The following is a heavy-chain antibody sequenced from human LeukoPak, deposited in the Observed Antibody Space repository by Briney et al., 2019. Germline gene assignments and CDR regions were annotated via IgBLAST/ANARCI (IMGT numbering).Heavy chain of an antibody. CDR2: IYYSGNT. Sequence: SETLSLTCTVSGGSISSSSYLWAWIRQPPEKGLEWIGNIYYSGNTYYNPTLKSRATISVDTSKNQFSLKLNSVTAADTAVYYCARLQQDGRGFFDYWGQGTLVTVSS. CDR1: GGSISSSSYL. D-gene: IGHD6-13*01. J-gene: IGHJ4*02. CDR3: ARLQQDGRGFFDY. V-gene: IGHV4-39*01.